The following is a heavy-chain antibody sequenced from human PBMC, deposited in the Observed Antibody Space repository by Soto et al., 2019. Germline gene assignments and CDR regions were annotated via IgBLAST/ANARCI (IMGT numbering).Heavy chain of an antibody. D-gene: IGHD4-17*01. CDR2: IYYSGST. Sequence: SETLSLTCTVSGGSISSGGYYWSWIRQHPGKGLEWIGYIYYSGSTYYNPSLKSRVTISVDTSKNQFSLKLSSVTAADTAVYYCARGDGDYYYYYMDVWGKGTTVTVSS. J-gene: IGHJ6*03. V-gene: IGHV4-31*03. CDR3: ARGDGDYYYYYMDV. CDR1: GGSISSGGYY.